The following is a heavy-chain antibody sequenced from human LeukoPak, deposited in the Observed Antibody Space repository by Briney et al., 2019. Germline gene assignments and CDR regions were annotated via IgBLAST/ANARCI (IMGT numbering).Heavy chain of an antibody. Sequence: GGSLRLSCAAPGFTFSSYWMSWVRQAPGKGLEWVANIKQDGSQKFYVDSVKGRFTISRDNAKNSLYLQMNSLRADDTAVYYCARDWNYYDNSGFYGEYWGQGTLVTVSS. V-gene: IGHV3-7*04. CDR2: IKQDGSQK. J-gene: IGHJ4*02. CDR1: GFTFSSYW. CDR3: ARDWNYYDNSGFYGEY. D-gene: IGHD3-22*01.